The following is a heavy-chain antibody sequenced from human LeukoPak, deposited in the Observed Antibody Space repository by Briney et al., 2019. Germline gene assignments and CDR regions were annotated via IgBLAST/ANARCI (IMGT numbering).Heavy chain of an antibody. CDR1: GASIGAYS. CDR3: ARHGRESRYFDWLLYYIDH. J-gene: IGHJ4*02. CDR2: IHYSGNT. V-gene: IGHV4-59*08. Sequence: PSETLSLTCTVSGASIGAYSWSWIRQPPGKGLEWIGCIHYSGNTHCNPSLESRVTLSVDTSKNQFSLKLSSVTAADTAVYYCARHGRESRYFDWLLYYIDHWGQGALVTVSS. D-gene: IGHD3-9*01.